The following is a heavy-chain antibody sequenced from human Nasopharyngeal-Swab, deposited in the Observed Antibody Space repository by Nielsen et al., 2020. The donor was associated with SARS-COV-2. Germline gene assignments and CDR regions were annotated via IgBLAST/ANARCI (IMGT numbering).Heavy chain of an antibody. J-gene: IGHJ6*02. CDR3: ARLRGGSCYPTPCYYGMDV. CDR2: IYYSGST. Sequence: SVTLSLTCTVSGGSISSSSYYWGWIRQPPGKGLEWIGSIYYSGSTYYNPSLKSRVTISVDTSKNQFSLKLSSVTAADTAVYYCARLRGGSCYPTPCYYGMDVWGQGTTVTVSS. V-gene: IGHV4-39*01. D-gene: IGHD2-15*01. CDR1: GGSISSSSYY.